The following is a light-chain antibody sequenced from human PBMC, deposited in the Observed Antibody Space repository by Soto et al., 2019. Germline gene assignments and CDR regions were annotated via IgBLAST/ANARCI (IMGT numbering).Light chain of an antibody. CDR2: GAS. CDR1: RSVSNHY. J-gene: IGKJ5*01. CDR3: QQRSNWPRIT. V-gene: IGKV3D-20*02. Sequence: EIVVTKSPCTLSLSPGDRATLSCRAIRSVSNHYLAWYQQKHGQAPRPLIYGASNRATGIPDRFSGSGSGTDFTLTISSLEPEDFAVYYCQQRSNWPRITFGQGTRVEIK.